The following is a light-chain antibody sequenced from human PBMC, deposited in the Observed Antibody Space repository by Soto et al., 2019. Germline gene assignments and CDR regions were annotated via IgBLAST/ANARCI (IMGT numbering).Light chain of an antibody. J-gene: IGKJ3*01. CDR1: ETIRSNY. Sequence: EIVLTQSPGTLSSSPGEGVTLSCRASETIRSNYLAWYQKKPGQAPRLLICGASTRATGIPDKFSGSGSGTDFTLTISSLEPEDFAEYYCQQYGSSPPDTFGPGT. CDR3: QQYGSSPPDT. V-gene: IGKV3-20*01. CDR2: GAS.